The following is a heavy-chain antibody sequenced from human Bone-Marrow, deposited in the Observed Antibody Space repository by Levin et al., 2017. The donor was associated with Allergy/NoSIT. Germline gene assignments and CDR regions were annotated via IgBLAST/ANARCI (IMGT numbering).Heavy chain of an antibody. J-gene: IGHJ4*02. CDR2: IYSGGST. D-gene: IGHD3-10*01. V-gene: IGHV3-53*01. CDR3: ARGWFGELLSH. CDR1: GFTVSSKY. Sequence: LSLTCAASGFTVSSKYMSWVRQAPGKGPEWVSVIYSGGSTYYADSVKGRFTISRDNSKNTLYLQMNSLRAEDTAVYYCARGWFGELLSHWGQGTLVTVSS.